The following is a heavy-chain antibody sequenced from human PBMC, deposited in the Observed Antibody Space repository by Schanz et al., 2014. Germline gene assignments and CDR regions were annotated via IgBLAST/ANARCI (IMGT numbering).Heavy chain of an antibody. CDR3: ARDPNTSAWLPYFDT. CDR1: GFRLSTYG. D-gene: IGHD6-19*01. J-gene: IGHJ4*02. CDR2: MWNDGIKT. V-gene: IGHV3-30*19. Sequence: QVQLVESGGGVVQPGGSLRLSCAASGFRLSTYGMHWVRQAPGKGLEWVAVMWNDGIKTHYADSGKGRFTISRDNSKNTVYLQMNSLRTDDTAMYYCARDPNTSAWLPYFDTWGQGTLVTVSS.